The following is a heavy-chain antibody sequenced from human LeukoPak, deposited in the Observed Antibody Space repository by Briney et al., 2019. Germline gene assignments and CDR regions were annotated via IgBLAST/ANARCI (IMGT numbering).Heavy chain of an antibody. CDR3: ARGLWGDFWSGDYYYYYMDV. V-gene: IGHV1-8*01. D-gene: IGHD3-3*01. Sequence: ASVKVSCKASGYTFTSYDINWVRQATGQGLEWMGWMNPNSGNTGYAQKFQGRVTMTTDTSTSTAYMELRSLRPDDTAVYYCARGLWGDFWSGDYYYYYMDVWGEGTTVTVSS. CDR1: GYTFTSYD. CDR2: MNPNSGNT. J-gene: IGHJ6*03.